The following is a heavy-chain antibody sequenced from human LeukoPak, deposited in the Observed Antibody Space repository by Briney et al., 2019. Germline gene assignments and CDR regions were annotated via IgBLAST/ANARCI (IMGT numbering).Heavy chain of an antibody. CDR1: GGTFSGYA. CDR3: ARDLGGIVGTGDS. J-gene: IGHJ5*01. Sequence: GASVKVSCKASGGTFSGYAISWVRQAPGQGLEWMGGIIPIFGTANYAQKFQGRVTITTDESTSTAYMELSSLRSEDTAVHYCARDLGGIVGTGDSWGQGTLVTVSS. V-gene: IGHV1-69*05. CDR2: IIPIFGTA. D-gene: IGHD1-26*01.